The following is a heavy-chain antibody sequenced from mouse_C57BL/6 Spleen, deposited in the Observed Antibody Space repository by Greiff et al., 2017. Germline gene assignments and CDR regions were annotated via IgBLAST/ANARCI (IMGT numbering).Heavy chain of an antibody. J-gene: IGHJ3*01. Sequence: QVQLKQSGAELVKPGASVKMSCKASGYTFTSYWITWVKQRPGQGLEWIGDIYPGSGSTNYNEKFKSKATLAVDTSSSTAYMQLSSLTSEDSAVYYCASPAQAAAWFAYWGQGTLVTVSA. CDR1: GYTFTSYW. CDR2: IYPGSGST. CDR3: ASPAQAAAWFAY. V-gene: IGHV1-55*01. D-gene: IGHD3-2*02.